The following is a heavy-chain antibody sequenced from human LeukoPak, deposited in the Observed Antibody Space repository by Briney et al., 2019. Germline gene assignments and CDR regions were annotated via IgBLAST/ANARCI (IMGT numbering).Heavy chain of an antibody. CDR1: GYTFTGYY. Sequence: ASVKASCKASGYTFTGYYMHWVRPAPGQGLEWMGWIKPNSGGTNYSQKFQGRVTFTRDTSISTAYMALSRLRSDDTAVFYCARGSRYHDWLSPLDSWGQGTLVTVSS. CDR2: IKPNSGGT. CDR3: ARGSRYHDWLSPLDS. D-gene: IGHD3-9*01. J-gene: IGHJ4*02. V-gene: IGHV1-2*02.